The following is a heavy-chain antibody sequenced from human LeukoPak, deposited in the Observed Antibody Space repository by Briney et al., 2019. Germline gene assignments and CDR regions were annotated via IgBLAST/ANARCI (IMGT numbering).Heavy chain of an antibody. Sequence: SVRVSCKASGGTFSSYAISWVRQAPGQGLEWMGRIIPILGIANYAQKFQGRVTITADKSTSTAYMELSSLRSEDTAVYYCAREGTDGSGSYYNGWFDPWGQGTLVTVSS. CDR2: IIPILGIA. CDR1: GGTFSSYA. D-gene: IGHD3-10*01. CDR3: AREGTDGSGSYYNGWFDP. J-gene: IGHJ5*02. V-gene: IGHV1-69*04.